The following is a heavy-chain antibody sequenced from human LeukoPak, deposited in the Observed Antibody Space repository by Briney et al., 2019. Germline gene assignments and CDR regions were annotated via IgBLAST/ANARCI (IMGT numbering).Heavy chain of an antibody. CDR2: IYTSGST. Sequence: SETLSLTCTVSGGSISSYYWSWIRQPAGKGLEWIGRIYTSGSTNYNPSLKSRVTMSVDTSKNQFSLKLSSVAAADTAVYYCASERDRIAAAVYYYYYMDVWGKGTTVTVSS. D-gene: IGHD6-13*01. V-gene: IGHV4-4*07. CDR3: ASERDRIAAAVYYYYYMDV. CDR1: GGSISSYY. J-gene: IGHJ6*03.